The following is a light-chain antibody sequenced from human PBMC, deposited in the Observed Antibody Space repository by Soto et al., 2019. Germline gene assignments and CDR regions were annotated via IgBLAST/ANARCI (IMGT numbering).Light chain of an antibody. CDR1: QSVLYSSTNKNY. V-gene: IGKV4-1*01. CDR3: QQYYSRPRT. Sequence: DIVMTQSPDSLAVSLGERATINCKSSQSVLYSSTNKNYLAWYQQKAGQPPKLLIYWASTRESGVPDRISGSGSGTDFTFTISSLQAEDVAVYYCQQYYSRPRTFGQGTKLEIK. CDR2: WAS. J-gene: IGKJ2*01.